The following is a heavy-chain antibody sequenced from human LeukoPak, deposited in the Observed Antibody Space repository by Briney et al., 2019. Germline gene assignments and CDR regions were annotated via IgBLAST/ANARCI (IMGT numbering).Heavy chain of an antibody. CDR1: GFTFSSYW. V-gene: IGHV3-74*01. CDR2: INEDGSYT. CDR3: SRGTSGWYGVDY. D-gene: IGHD6-19*01. J-gene: IGHJ4*02. Sequence: PAGSLRLSCAASGFTFSSYWMHWVRQAPGKGLVWVSRINEDGSYTTYADSVKGRFTISRDNAKNTLYLQMNSLSAEDTAVYYCSRGTSGWYGVDYWGQGTLVTVSS.